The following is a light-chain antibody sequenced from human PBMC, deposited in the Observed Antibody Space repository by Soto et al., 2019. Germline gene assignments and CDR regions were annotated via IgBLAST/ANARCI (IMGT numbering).Light chain of an antibody. Sequence: DVVMTQSPLSLPVTPGEPASISCNSSQRLLHSNGYNYLDWYLQRPGQSPQLLIYLGSNRASGVPDRFIGSGSGIDFTLRISRAEAEDVGVYYCMQALQSPRTFGQGTKLEIK. CDR2: LGS. CDR3: MQALQSPRT. CDR1: QRLLHSNGYNY. V-gene: IGKV2-28*01. J-gene: IGKJ2*01.